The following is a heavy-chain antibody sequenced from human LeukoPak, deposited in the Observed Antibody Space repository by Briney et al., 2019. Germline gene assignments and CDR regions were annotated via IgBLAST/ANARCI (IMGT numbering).Heavy chain of an antibody. D-gene: IGHD2-2*01. Sequence: SVKVSCKASGGTFSSYAISWVRQAPGQGLEWMGGIIPIFGTANYVQKFQGRVTITADESTSTAYMELSSLRSEDTAVYYCARSESEVVPAANDYYYGMDVWGQGTTVTASS. V-gene: IGHV1-69*01. CDR2: IIPIFGTA. J-gene: IGHJ6*02. CDR1: GGTFSSYA. CDR3: ARSESEVVPAANDYYYGMDV.